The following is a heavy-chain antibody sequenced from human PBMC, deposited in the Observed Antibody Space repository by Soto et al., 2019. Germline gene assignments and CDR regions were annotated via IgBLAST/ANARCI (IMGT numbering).Heavy chain of an antibody. J-gene: IGHJ4*02. V-gene: IGHV3-30*09. CDR1: GFTFSGYA. Sequence: QVQLVESGGGVVQPGRSLRLSCAASGFTFSGYAMHWLRQAPGKGLEGVAVLSYDGNHTHYADSVKGRFAISRDNTKNMLYLKMISLRTEDTDVYYCAREQEVANIFDYWGQGTLVTVSS. CDR2: LSYDGNHT. CDR3: AREQEVANIFDY. D-gene: IGHD2-21*01.